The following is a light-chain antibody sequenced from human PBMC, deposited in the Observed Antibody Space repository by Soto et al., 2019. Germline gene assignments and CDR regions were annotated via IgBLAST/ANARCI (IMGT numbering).Light chain of an antibody. CDR2: AAS. Sequence: SQLTQSPSSLSASVGDRVTITCRARQGISSYLAWYQQKPAKAPKLLIYAASTLQSGVPSRFSGSGSGTDFTLTISSLHPEDFATYYCQQLNSYPRTFGQGTKMEIK. CDR1: QGISSY. V-gene: IGKV1-9*01. CDR3: QQLNSYPRT. J-gene: IGKJ2*01.